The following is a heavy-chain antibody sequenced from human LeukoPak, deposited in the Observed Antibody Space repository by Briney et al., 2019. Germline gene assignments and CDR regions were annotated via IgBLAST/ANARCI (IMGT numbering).Heavy chain of an antibody. CDR3: ARSPDVLRYFDWLLPFDY. J-gene: IGHJ4*02. D-gene: IGHD3-9*01. Sequence: ASVKVSCKASGYTFTSYGISWVRQAPGQGLEWMGWINAGNGNTKYSQKFQGRVTITRDTSASTAYMELSSLRSEDTAVYYCARSPDVLRYFDWLLPFDYWGQGTLVTVSS. CDR2: INAGNGNT. CDR1: GYTFTSYG. V-gene: IGHV1-3*01.